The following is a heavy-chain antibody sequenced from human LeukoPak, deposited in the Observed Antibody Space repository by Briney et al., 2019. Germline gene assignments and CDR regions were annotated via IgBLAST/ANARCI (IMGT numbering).Heavy chain of an antibody. D-gene: IGHD3-3*01. Sequence: PGGSLRLSCAASGFTFSSYSMNWVRQAPGKGLEWVANIKQDGSEKYYVDSVKGRFTISRDNAKNSLYLQMNSLRAEDTAVYYCARDGHDLNWFDPWGQGTLVTVSS. CDR3: ARDGHDLNWFDP. CDR2: IKQDGSEK. J-gene: IGHJ5*02. CDR1: GFTFSSYS. V-gene: IGHV3-7*01.